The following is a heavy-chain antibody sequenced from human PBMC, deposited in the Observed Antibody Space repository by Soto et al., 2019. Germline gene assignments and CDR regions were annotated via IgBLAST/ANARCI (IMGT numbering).Heavy chain of an antibody. CDR1: GFRFSDHY. Sequence: GGSLRLSCAASGFRFSDHYMTWIRQAPGKGLEWVSKISSSGATMYYADSVKGRFTVSRDNAQNSLYLQMNGLRAEDTAVYYCAGDPYYYGSAFWGQGTLVTVSS. CDR2: ISSSGATM. CDR3: AGDPYYYGSAF. J-gene: IGHJ4*02. V-gene: IGHV3-11*01. D-gene: IGHD3-10*01.